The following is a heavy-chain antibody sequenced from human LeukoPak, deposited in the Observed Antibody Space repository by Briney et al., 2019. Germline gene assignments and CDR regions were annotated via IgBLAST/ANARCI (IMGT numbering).Heavy chain of an antibody. D-gene: IGHD1-26*01. J-gene: IGHJ4*02. V-gene: IGHV3-74*01. CDR2: IKSDGSST. Sequence: PGGSLRLSCAASGFTFSNYWMHWVRRAPGEGLVWVSRIKSDGSSTNYADSVKGRFTISRDNAKNTLYLQMNSLRAEDTALYYCARAKGPIVGATLDYWGQGTLVTVSS. CDR3: ARAKGPIVGATLDY. CDR1: GFTFSNYW.